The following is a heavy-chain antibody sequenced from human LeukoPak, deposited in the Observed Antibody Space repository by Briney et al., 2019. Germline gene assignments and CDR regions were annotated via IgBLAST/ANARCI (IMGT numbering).Heavy chain of an antibody. V-gene: IGHV3-48*01. D-gene: IGHD6-13*01. CDR1: GFTFNTYP. J-gene: IGHJ4*02. Sequence: GGSLRLSCTASGFTFNTYPMNWVRQAPGKGLEWVSYITDSSSTIYYADSVKGRFTISRDNAKNSLYLQMNSLRADDTAVYYCARAFPYSSTWYAVDYWGQGTLVTVSS. CDR3: ARAFPYSSTWYAVDY. CDR2: ITDSSSTI.